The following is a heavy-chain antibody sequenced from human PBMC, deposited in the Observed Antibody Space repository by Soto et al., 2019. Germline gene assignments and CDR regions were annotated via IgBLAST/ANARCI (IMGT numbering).Heavy chain of an antibody. D-gene: IGHD5-12*01. J-gene: IGHJ5*02. CDR2: IKQDGSEK. CDR3: ARDGYIGYVVH. V-gene: IGHV3-7*03. CDR1: GFTFSSFY. Sequence: EVQLVESGGGLVQPGGSLRLSCAASGFTFSSFYMTWVRQAPGKGLEWVANIKQDGSEKNYVDSVKGRFTISRDNAKNSLFLQMNSLRVDDTAVYYCARDGYIGYVVHWGQGSLFTVSS.